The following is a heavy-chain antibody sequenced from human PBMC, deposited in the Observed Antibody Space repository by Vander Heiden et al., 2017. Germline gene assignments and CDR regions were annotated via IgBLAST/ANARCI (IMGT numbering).Heavy chain of an antibody. D-gene: IGHD3-9*01. Sequence: QVQLVQSGAEVKKPGSSVKVSCKASGGTFSSYAISWVRQAPGQGLEWMGVIIPIFGTANYAQKFQGRVTITADESTSTAYMELSSLRSEDTAVYYCARIHYDILTGLSLRDGYYYGMDVWGQGTTVTVSS. CDR2: IIPIFGTA. CDR1: GGTFSSYA. J-gene: IGHJ6*02. CDR3: ARIHYDILTGLSLRDGYYYGMDV. V-gene: IGHV1-69*01.